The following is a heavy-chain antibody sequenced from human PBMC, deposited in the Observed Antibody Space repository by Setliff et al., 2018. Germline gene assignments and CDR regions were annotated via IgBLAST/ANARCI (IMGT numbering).Heavy chain of an antibody. CDR1: DGSIRSGDHY. Sequence: SETLSLTCTASDGSIRSGDHYWNWIRQHPGKGLEWIGYIWRSVSTFYNPSLTSRISMSVDTSNNLFSMELASVTAADTAIYYCARAPLQPAERTFDHWGPGTLVTVSS. CDR2: IWRSVST. CDR3: ARAPLQPAERTFDH. V-gene: IGHV4-31*03. J-gene: IGHJ4*02.